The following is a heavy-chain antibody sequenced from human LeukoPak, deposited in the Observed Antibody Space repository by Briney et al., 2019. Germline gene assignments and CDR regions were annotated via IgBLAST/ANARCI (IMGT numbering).Heavy chain of an antibody. J-gene: IGHJ6*02. D-gene: IGHD5-18*01. V-gene: IGHV4-34*01. CDR3: ARIRIQLWSYYYYGMDV. CDR1: GGSFSGYY. CDR2: INHSGST. Sequence: KTSETLSLTCAVCGGSFSGYYWSWIRQPPGKGLEWIGEINHSGSTNYNPSLKSRVTISVDTSKNQFSLKLSSVTAADTAVYYCARIRIQLWSYYYYGMDVWGQGTTVTVSS.